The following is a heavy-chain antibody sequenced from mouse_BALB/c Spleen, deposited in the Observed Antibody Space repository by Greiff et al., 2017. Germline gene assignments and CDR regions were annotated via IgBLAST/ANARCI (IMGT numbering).Heavy chain of an antibody. CDR1: GDSITSGY. J-gene: IGHJ3*01. D-gene: IGHD2-3*01. Sequence: EVKLQESGPSLVKPSQTLSLTCSVTGDSITSGYWNWIRKFPGNKLEYMGYISYSGSTYYNPSLKSRISITRDTSKNQYYLQLNSVTTEDTATYYCASRGDGYYEAWFAYWGQGTLVTVSA. CDR3: ASRGDGYYEAWFAY. V-gene: IGHV3-8*02. CDR2: ISYSGST.